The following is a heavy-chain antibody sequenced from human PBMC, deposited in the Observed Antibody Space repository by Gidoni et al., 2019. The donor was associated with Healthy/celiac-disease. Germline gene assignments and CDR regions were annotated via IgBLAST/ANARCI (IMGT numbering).Heavy chain of an antibody. CDR3: VKDPSAANLSDY. CDR1: GFTFSSYA. D-gene: IGHD6-13*01. Sequence: EVQLVEYGGGVVQPGGALRLTGSASGFTFSSYAVHWVRQAPGKGLAFVSSIISHGVRTYSADSVAGRFTISRDNSKNTLYLQMSSLRAEDTAVYYCVKDPSAANLSDYWGQGTLVTVSS. J-gene: IGHJ4*02. V-gene: IGHV3-64D*08. CDR2: IISHGVRT.